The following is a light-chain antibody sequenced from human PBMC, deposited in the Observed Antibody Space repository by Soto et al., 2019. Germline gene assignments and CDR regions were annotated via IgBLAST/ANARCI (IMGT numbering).Light chain of an antibody. V-gene: IGKV3-15*01. Sequence: IVMTQSPATLSVSPGERATLSCRASQSVGRSLAWYQQKPGQAPRLLIYGTSARATGIPATFSGSVSGTEVTLTISSLETEDGSVYYGQQYGSSPLTFGGGTKVDIK. CDR2: GTS. CDR3: QQYGSSPLT. J-gene: IGKJ4*01. CDR1: QSVGRS.